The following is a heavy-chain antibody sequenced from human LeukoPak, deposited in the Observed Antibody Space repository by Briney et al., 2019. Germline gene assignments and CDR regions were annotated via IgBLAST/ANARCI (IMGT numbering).Heavy chain of an antibody. CDR3: AKGKADNNLDWFDP. CDR1: GFTFSAYA. Sequence: GESLRLSCAASGFTFSAYAMTWVRQAPGKWLEWVSSIIGSGTERFYAASVKGRFTISRDNSKNTMYLQINNLSAEDTAIYYCAKGKADNNLDWFDPWGHGTLVTVSS. CDR2: IIGSGTER. D-gene: IGHD1-14*01. V-gene: IGHV3-23*01. J-gene: IGHJ5*02.